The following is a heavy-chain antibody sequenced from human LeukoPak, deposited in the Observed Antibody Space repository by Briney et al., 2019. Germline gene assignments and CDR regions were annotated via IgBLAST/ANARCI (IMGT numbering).Heavy chain of an antibody. D-gene: IGHD5-24*01. CDR2: ISGSGGST. Sequence: GGSLRLSCAASGFTFSGYSMNWVRQAPGKGLEWVSAISGSGGSTYYADSVKGRFTISRDNSKNTLYLQMNSLRAEDTAVYYCAKADPTEMATIDDAFDIWGQGTMVTVSS. CDR1: GFTFSGYS. V-gene: IGHV3-23*01. CDR3: AKADPTEMATIDDAFDI. J-gene: IGHJ3*02.